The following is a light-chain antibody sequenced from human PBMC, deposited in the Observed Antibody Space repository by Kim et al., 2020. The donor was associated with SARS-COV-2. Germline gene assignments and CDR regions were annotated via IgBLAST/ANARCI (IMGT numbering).Light chain of an antibody. CDR3: QQYRSSPAT. J-gene: IGKJ1*01. CDR2: GRS. V-gene: IGKV3-20*01. Sequence: EKSHHTCSASQSLISNYLAWSQPKPSKPPRLLIYGRSSRATGIPHRFSVSGSGTDFTLTITRLVPEDFALYYCQQYRSSPATFGQGTKVDIK. CDR1: QSLISNY.